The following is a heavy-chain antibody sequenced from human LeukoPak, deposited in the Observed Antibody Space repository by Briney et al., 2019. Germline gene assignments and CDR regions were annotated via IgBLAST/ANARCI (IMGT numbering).Heavy chain of an antibody. CDR2: ISSSSSNI. CDR3: ARDISATVPGNAFDI. D-gene: IGHD2-15*01. V-gene: IGHV3-48*01. Sequence: QPGGSLRLSCTASRITFSSHSMNWVRQAPGKGLEWVSYISSSSSNIYYADSVKGRFTISRDNAKNSLYLQMNSLRAEDTAAYYCARDISATVPGNAFDIWGQGTMVTVSS. J-gene: IGHJ3*02. CDR1: RITFSSHS.